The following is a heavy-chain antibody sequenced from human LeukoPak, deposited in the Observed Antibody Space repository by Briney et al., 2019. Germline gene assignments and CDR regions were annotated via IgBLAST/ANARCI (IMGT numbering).Heavy chain of an antibody. CDR2: ISSSSSTI. CDR3: ARGSTYYDSSGQVPFDY. J-gene: IGHJ4*02. V-gene: IGHV3-48*01. D-gene: IGHD3-22*01. Sequence: QAGGSLRLSCAASGFTFSTYSMSWVRQAPGKGLEWVSYISSSSSTIYYADSAKGRFTISRDNAKNSLYLQMNSLRAEDTAVYYCARGSTYYDSSGQVPFDYWGQGTLVTVSS. CDR1: GFTFSTYS.